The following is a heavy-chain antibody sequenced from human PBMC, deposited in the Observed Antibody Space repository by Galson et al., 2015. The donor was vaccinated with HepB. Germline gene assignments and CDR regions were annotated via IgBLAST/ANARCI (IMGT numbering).Heavy chain of an antibody. D-gene: IGHD2-21*01. Sequence: SLRLSCAASGFSLGNYAMSWVRQAPGKGLQWVASISDSGFDTYYADSVKGRFTISRDNSKKTMYLQLNSLRSEDTATCYCVKDDHGLPSVGAWWNNWFDPWGQGILVTVSS. CDR2: ISDSGFDT. CDR1: GFSLGNYA. CDR3: VKDDHGLPSVGAWWNNWFDP. V-gene: IGHV3-23*01. J-gene: IGHJ5*02.